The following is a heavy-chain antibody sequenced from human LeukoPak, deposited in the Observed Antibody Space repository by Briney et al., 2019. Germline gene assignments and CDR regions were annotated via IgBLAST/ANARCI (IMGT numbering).Heavy chain of an antibody. D-gene: IGHD6-13*01. J-gene: IGHJ5*02. CDR2: ICYSGAT. CDR1: GGSISSGDSY. CDR3: ARQAGAAAVNWFDP. V-gene: IGHV4-30-4*01. Sequence: SETLSLTCSVSGGSISSGDSYWSWIRQPLGKGLEWIGYICYSGATYYNPSLKSRVTISIDASKNQFSLKLSSVTAADTAVYYCARQAGAAAVNWFDPWGQGTLVTVSS.